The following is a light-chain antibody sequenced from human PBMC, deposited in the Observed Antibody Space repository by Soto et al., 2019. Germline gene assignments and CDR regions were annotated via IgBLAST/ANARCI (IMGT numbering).Light chain of an antibody. V-gene: IGKV1-39*01. Sequence: DIQMTQSPSSLSASVGDTVTITCRASQSISSRFSWYQQKPGKAPKHLIYAASRLQRGVPSRFSGGGSGTDFTLTISGLQPEDFATYYCQQSHSRVTFGQGTKVEV. CDR2: AAS. CDR3: QQSHSRVT. CDR1: QSISSR. J-gene: IGKJ1*01.